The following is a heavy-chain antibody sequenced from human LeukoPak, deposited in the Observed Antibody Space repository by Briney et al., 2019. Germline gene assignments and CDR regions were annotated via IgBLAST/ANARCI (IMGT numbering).Heavy chain of an antibody. CDR1: GFTVSNNY. CDR3: ASYDGRAAYFEY. J-gene: IGHJ4*02. V-gene: IGHV3-66*02. Sequence: GGSLRPSCAASGFTVSNNYMSWVRQAPGKGLGWVSVIFPGGTTYYADSVRGRFTISRDNSKNTVHLQMNSLRPEDTAVYYCASYDGRAAYFEYWGQGTLVTVSS. CDR2: IFPGGTT. D-gene: IGHD3-16*01.